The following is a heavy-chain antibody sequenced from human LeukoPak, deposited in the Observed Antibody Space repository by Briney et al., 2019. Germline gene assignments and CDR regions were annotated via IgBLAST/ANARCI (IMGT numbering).Heavy chain of an antibody. J-gene: IGHJ4*02. CDR1: GFTFSSYA. D-gene: IGHD2-8*01. CDR3: ARDCDGVCYSPFDY. V-gene: IGHV3-21*01. Sequence: KPGGSLRLSCAASGFTFSSYAMSWVRQAPGKGLEWVSSISSSSSYIYYADSVKGRFTISRDNAKNSLYLQMNSLRAEDTAVYYCARDCDGVCYSPFDYWGQGTLVTVSS. CDR2: ISSSSSYI.